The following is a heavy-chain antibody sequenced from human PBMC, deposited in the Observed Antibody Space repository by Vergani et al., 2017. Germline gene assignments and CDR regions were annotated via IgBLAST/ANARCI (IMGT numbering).Heavy chain of an antibody. D-gene: IGHD6-19*01. CDR2: IRSKANSYAT. J-gene: IGHJ4*02. CDR1: GFTFSGSA. Sequence: EVQLVESGGGLVQPGGSPKLSCAASGFTFSGSAMHWVRQASGKGLEWVGRIRSKANSYATAYAASVKGRFTISRDDSKNTAYLQMNSLKTEDTAVYYCARDLSMLVRLWLAEGAAYWGQGTLVTVSS. CDR3: ARDLSMLVRLWLAEGAAY. V-gene: IGHV3-73*02.